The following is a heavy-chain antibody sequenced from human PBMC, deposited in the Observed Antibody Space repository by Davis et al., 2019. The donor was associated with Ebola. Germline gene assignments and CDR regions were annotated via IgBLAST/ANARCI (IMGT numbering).Heavy chain of an antibody. CDR3: ARGRWLAKQFDY. CDR2: INHSEST. CDR1: GGSFSGYY. D-gene: IGHD6-19*01. V-gene: IGHV4-34*01. Sequence: SETLSLTCAVYGGSFSGYYWSWIRQPPGKGLEWIGEINHSESTNYNPSLKSRVTISVDTSKNQFSLKLSPVTAADTAVYYCARGRWLAKQFDYWGQGTLVTVSS. J-gene: IGHJ4*02.